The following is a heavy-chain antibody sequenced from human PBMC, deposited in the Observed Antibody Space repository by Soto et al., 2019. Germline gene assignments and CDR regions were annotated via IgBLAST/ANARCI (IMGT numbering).Heavy chain of an antibody. Sequence: SETLSLTCVVSDGSISSYDWWTWGRQPPGKGLEWIGKMYHSGGADYSPSIKSRVTISADSSKNHFSLRLTGVTAADTAVYYCATGNVDSLIEYWGQGTQVTVSS. D-gene: IGHD3-3*01. CDR2: MYHSGGA. V-gene: IGHV4-4*02. J-gene: IGHJ4*02. CDR3: ATGNVDSLIEY. CDR1: DGSISSYDW.